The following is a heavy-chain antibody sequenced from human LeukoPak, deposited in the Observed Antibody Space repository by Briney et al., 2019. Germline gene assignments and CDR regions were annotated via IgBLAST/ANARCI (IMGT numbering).Heavy chain of an antibody. CDR3: ARASGWHYYYYYYMDV. D-gene: IGHD6-19*01. CDR2: INPSGGST. CDR1: GYTFTGYY. V-gene: IGHV1-46*01. Sequence: ASVKVSCKASGYTFTGYYMHWMRQAPGQGLEWMGIINPSGGSTSYAQKFQGRVTMTRDMSTSTVYMELSSLRSEDTAVYYCARASGWHYYYYYYMDVWGKGTTVTVSS. J-gene: IGHJ6*03.